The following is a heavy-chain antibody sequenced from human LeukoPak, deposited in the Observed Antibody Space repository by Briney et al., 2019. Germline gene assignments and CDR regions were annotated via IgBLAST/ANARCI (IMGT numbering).Heavy chain of an antibody. D-gene: IGHD3-10*01. CDR3: VPVYYGPGGD. CDR2: ISSSSSYI. Sequence: GGSLRLSCAASGFTFSSYSMNWVRQAPGKGLEWVSSISSSSSYIHYADSVKGRFTISRDDAKNSLYLQMNSLRAEDTAVYYCVPVYYGPGGDWGQGTLVTVSS. CDR1: GFTFSSYS. J-gene: IGHJ4*02. V-gene: IGHV3-21*01.